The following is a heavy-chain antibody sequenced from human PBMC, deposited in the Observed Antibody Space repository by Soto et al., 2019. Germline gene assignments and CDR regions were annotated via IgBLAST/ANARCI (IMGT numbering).Heavy chain of an antibody. CDR1: GFTFSSYG. D-gene: IGHD3-16*01. V-gene: IGHV3-30*18. CDR2: ISYDGTST. Sequence: QVQLEESGGGVVQPGRSLRLSCAASGFTFSSYGMHWVRQAPGKGLEWVAVISYDGTSTDFADSVKGRFTISRDNSKNALFLEMNSLRAEDTAVYYRAKDLGGGWIPDYFDHWGQGTLVTVSS. CDR3: AKDLGGGWIPDYFDH. J-gene: IGHJ4*02.